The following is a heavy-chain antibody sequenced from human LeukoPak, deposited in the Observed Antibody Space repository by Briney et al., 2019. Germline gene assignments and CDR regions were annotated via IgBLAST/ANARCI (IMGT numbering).Heavy chain of an antibody. V-gene: IGHV4-39*07. D-gene: IGHD2-21*01. J-gene: IGHJ4*02. Sequence: SETLSLTCTVSGGSISSSSYYWGWIRQPPGKGLEWIGSIYYSGSTYYNPSLKSRVTISVDTSKNQFSLKLSSVTAADTAVYYCARVTPPGVSYWGQGTLVTVSS. CDR2: IYYSGST. CDR1: GGSISSSSYY. CDR3: ARVTPPGVSY.